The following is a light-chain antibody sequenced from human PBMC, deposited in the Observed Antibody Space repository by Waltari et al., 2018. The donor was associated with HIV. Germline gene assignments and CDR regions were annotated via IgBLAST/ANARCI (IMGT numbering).Light chain of an antibody. V-gene: IGLV1-51*01. Sequence: QSVLTQPPSVSAAPGQKVTISCSGCSSNIGNNYVPWYHQVPGTAPKPLIYDNDKRPSGIPDRFSGSKSGTSATLGITGLQTGDEADYYCGAWDSSLSVVVFGGGTKLTVL. CDR3: GAWDSSLSVVV. CDR1: SSNIGNNY. J-gene: IGLJ2*01. CDR2: DND.